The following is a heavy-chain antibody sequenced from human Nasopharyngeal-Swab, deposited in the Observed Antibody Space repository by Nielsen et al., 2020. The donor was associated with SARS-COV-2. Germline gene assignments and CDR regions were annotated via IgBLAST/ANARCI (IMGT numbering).Heavy chain of an antibody. J-gene: IGHJ4*02. CDR3: VRDRGYYTFTD. V-gene: IGHV3-7*01. CDR1: GFTYW. Sequence: GGSLRLSCAASGFTYWMNWVRQAPGKGLEWVGNIGQDGGGKKYVDSVKGRFTISRDNANNLLYLQMNSLRAEDTAVYYCVRDRGYYTFTDWGQGTLVTASS. D-gene: IGHD2/OR15-2a*01. CDR2: IGQDGGGK.